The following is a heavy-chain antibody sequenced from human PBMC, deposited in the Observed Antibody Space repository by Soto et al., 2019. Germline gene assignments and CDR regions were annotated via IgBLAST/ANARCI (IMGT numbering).Heavy chain of an antibody. CDR3: AISSSSLSWFLDYYYGMDV. V-gene: IGHV4-59*11. CDR1: GGSISSHY. CDR2: IYYSGST. D-gene: IGHD6-6*01. J-gene: IGHJ6*02. Sequence: SEKLSLTCTVSGGSISSHYWSWFQQPPGKGLEWIGYIYYSGSTNCNPSLKSRVTISVDASKSQFSLKLSSVTAADTAVSYGAISSSSLSWFLDYYYGMDVWGQGTTVTVSS.